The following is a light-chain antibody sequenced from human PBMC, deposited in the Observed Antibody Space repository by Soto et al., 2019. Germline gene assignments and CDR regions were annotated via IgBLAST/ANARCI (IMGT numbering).Light chain of an antibody. CDR2: AAS. J-gene: IGKJ3*01. V-gene: IGKV1-27*01. Sequence: DIQMTQSPSSLSASVGDRVTITCRASQGIANYLAWYQQKPGKVPKLLIYAASTLEPGVPSRFSGSGFGTAFTLSISSLQPEDFETYYCQKYNGAPFTFGPGTKVDIK. CDR1: QGIANY. CDR3: QKYNGAPFT.